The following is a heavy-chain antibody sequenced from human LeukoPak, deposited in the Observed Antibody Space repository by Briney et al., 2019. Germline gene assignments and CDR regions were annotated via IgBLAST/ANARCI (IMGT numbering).Heavy chain of an antibody. D-gene: IGHD2-15*01. CDR3: ASLGYCSGGSCPEAEYFQH. Sequence: GGSLRLSCAASGFTFSSYWMSWVRQAPGKGLEWVANIKQDGSEKYYVDSVKGRFTISRDNAKNSLYLQMNSLRAEDTAVYYCASLGYCSGGSCPEAEYFQHWGQGTLVTVSS. CDR1: GFTFSSYW. J-gene: IGHJ1*01. CDR2: IKQDGSEK. V-gene: IGHV3-7*01.